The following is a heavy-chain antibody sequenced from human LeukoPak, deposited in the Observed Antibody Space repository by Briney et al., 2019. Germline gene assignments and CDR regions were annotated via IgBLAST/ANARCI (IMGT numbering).Heavy chain of an antibody. CDR1: GGSLSSDY. CDR2: IYYSEST. Sequence: SETLSLTCTVSGGSLSSDYWSWIRQPPGKGLEWIGYIYYSESTNYNPSLKSRVTISVDTSKNQFSLKLSSVTAADTAVYYCAGGYCSSTSCYGVYYYYMDVWGKGTTVTVSS. CDR3: AGGYCSSTSCYGVYYYYMDV. V-gene: IGHV4-59*01. J-gene: IGHJ6*03. D-gene: IGHD2-2*01.